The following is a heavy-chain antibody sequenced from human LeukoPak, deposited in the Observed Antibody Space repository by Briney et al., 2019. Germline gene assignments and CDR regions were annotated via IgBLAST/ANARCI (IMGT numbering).Heavy chain of an antibody. CDR3: ARDYYDILTGYYGDAFDI. J-gene: IGHJ3*02. V-gene: IGHV3-11*05. D-gene: IGHD3-9*01. Sequence: PGGSLRLSCAASGFTFSDYYMSWIRQAPGKGLEWVSYISSSSSYTNYADSVKGRFTISRDNAKNSLYLQMNSLRAEDTAMYYCARDYYDILTGYYGDAFDIWGQGTMVTVSS. CDR2: ISSSSSYT. CDR1: GFTFSDYY.